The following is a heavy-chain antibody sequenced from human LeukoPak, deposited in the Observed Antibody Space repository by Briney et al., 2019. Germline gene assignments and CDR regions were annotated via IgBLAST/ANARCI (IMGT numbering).Heavy chain of an antibody. V-gene: IGHV4-39*01. CDR3: ARQAGYCSGGCYYDH. J-gene: IGHJ4*02. CDR2: IYYSGTI. CDR1: GGSIRSGSFY. D-gene: IGHD2-15*01. Sequence: PSETLSLTCTVSGGSIRSGSFYWGWIRQPPGKGLEWIGSIYYSGTIYYNPSLKSRTTIYVDTSKNQFSLKVTSVSAADRAVYFCARQAGYCSGGCYYDHWGQGTVVTVSS.